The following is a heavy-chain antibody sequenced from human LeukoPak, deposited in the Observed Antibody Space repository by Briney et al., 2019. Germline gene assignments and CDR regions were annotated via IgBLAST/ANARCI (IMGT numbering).Heavy chain of an antibody. CDR1: GYTFTSYG. CDR3: ARAGPDESFDY. V-gene: IGHV1-18*01. Sequence: ATVKVSCKASGYTFTSYGISWVRQAPGQGLEWMGWISAYNGNTNYAQKLQVRVTMTTDTSTSTAYMELSSLRSEDTAAYYCARAGPDESFDYWGQGTLVTVSS. D-gene: IGHD1-14*01. J-gene: IGHJ4*02. CDR2: ISAYNGNT.